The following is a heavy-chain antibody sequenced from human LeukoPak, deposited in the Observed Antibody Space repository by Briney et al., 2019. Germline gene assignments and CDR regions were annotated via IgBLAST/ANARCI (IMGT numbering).Heavy chain of an antibody. CDR3: AREGGGDIVGATGFDY. V-gene: IGHV1-2*04. Sequence: ASVKVSCKASGYTFTGYYMHWVRQAPGQGLEWMGWINPNSGGTNYAQKFQGWVTMTRDTSISTAYMELSRLRSDDTAVYYCAREGGGDIVGATGFDYWGQGTLVTVSS. CDR2: INPNSGGT. D-gene: IGHD1-26*01. CDR1: GYTFTGYY. J-gene: IGHJ4*02.